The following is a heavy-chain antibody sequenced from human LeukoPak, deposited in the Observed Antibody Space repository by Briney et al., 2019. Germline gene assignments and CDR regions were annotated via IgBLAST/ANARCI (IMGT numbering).Heavy chain of an antibody. V-gene: IGHV4-39*07. D-gene: IGHD2-15*01. CDR3: ARSRRCSGGSCYSHFDY. J-gene: IGHJ4*02. CDR1: GGSISSSSYY. CDR2: IYYSGST. Sequence: SETLSLTCTVSGGSISSSSYYWGWIRQPPGKGLEWIGSIYYSGSTHYNPSLKSRVTISVDTSKNQFSLKLGSVTAADTAVYYCARSRRCSGGSCYSHFDYWGQGTLVTVSS.